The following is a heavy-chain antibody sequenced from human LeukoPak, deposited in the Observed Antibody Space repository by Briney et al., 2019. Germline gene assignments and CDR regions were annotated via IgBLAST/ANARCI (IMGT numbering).Heavy chain of an antibody. J-gene: IGHJ4*02. Sequence: GGSLRLSCAASGFTFSSYAMHWVRQAPGKGLEYVSAISSNGGSTYYANSVKGRFTISRDNSKNTLYLQMGSLRAEDMAVYYCGRVIAVPEYYFDYGGREPLATVSS. CDR3: GRVIAVPEYYFDY. D-gene: IGHD6-19*01. V-gene: IGHV3-64*01. CDR2: ISSNGGST. CDR1: GFTFSSYA.